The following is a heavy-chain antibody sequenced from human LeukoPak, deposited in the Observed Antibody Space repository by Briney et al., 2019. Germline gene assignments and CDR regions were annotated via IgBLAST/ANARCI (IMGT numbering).Heavy chain of an antibody. J-gene: IGHJ4*02. CDR2: IYSGGST. CDR3: AKPRSAWYVFDY. V-gene: IGHV3-53*01. Sequence: GGSLRLSCAASGFTVSSNYMSWVRQAPGKGLEWVSVIYSGGSTYYADSVKGRFTISRDNSKNTLYLQMNSLRAGDTAVYYCAKPRSAWYVFDYWGQGTLVTVSS. CDR1: GFTVSSNY. D-gene: IGHD6-19*01.